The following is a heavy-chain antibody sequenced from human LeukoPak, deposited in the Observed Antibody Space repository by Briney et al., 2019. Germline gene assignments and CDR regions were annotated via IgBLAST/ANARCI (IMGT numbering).Heavy chain of an antibody. V-gene: IGHV5-51*01. CDR2: IYPGDSDT. J-gene: IGHJ6*03. CDR1: GYSFTSYW. Sequence: GESLKISCKGSGYSFTSYWIGWVRQMPGKGLEWMGIIYPGDSDTRYSPSFQGQVTISADKSISTAYLQWSSLKASDTAMYYCARQYSGSYYYYYYYMDVWGKGTRVTVSS. CDR3: ARQYSGSYYYYYYYMDV. D-gene: IGHD1-26*01.